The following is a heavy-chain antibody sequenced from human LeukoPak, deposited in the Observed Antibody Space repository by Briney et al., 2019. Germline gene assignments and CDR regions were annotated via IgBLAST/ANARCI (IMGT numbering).Heavy chain of an antibody. J-gene: IGHJ4*02. CDR2: IYYSGST. CDR3: ARDCSGGSCFDY. V-gene: IGHV4-30-4*01. Sequence: PSQTPSLTCTVSGGAISSGDYYWCWRRQPPGKGLEWIGYIYYSGSTYYDPSLKSRVTISVDTSKNQCSLKLSSVTAADTAVYYCARDCSGGSCFDYWGQGTLVTVSS. CDR1: GGAISSGDYY. D-gene: IGHD2-15*01.